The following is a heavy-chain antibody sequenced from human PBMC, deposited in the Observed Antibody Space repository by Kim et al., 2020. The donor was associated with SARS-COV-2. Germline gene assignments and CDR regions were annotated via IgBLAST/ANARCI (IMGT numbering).Heavy chain of an antibody. CDR2: IYDSGTT. J-gene: IGHJ5*02. CDR1: GGSITGSY. V-gene: IGHV4-59*01. Sequence: SETLSLTCTVSGGSITGSYWSWIRQPPGKGLEWIGHIYDSGTTNYNPSLKSRAVISDDTSKNQFSLKLTSVTPADTAVYFSARDGYGSGSYGWFDPWGQG. CDR3: ARDGYGSGSYGWFDP. D-gene: IGHD3-10*01.